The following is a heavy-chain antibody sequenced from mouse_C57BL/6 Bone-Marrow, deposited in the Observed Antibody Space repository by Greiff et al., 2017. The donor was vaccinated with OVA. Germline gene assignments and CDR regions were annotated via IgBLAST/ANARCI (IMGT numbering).Heavy chain of an antibody. CDR1: GFNIKDYY. V-gene: IGHV14-2*01. J-gene: IGHJ1*03. CDR2: IDPEDGET. CDR3: SIVTTTPYWYFDV. Sequence: EVKLVESGAELVKPGASVKLSCTASGFNIKDYYMHWVKQRTEQGLEWIGRIDPEDGETKYAPKFQGKATITADTSSNTAYLQLSSLTSEDTAVYYCSIVTTTPYWYFDVWGTGTTVTVSS. D-gene: IGHD2-5*01.